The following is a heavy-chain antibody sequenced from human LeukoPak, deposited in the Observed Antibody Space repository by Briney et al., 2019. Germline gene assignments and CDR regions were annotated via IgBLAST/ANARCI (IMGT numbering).Heavy chain of an antibody. CDR2: ISGSGGST. J-gene: IGHJ4*02. V-gene: IGHV3-23*01. Sequence: PGGSLRLSCAASGFTFSSYAMSWVRQAPGKGLEWVSAISGSGGSTYYADSVKGRFTISRDNSKNTLYLQMNSLRAEDTAVYYCAKEKTPYVVVPAALDYWGQGTLVTVSS. CDR1: GFTFSSYA. CDR3: AKEKTPYVVVPAALDY. D-gene: IGHD2-2*01.